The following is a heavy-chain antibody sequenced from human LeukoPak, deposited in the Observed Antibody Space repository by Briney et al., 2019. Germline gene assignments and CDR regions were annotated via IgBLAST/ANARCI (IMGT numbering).Heavy chain of an antibody. V-gene: IGHV4-30-4*08. CDR2: IYYSGST. Sequence: PSQTLSLTCTVSGGSISSGDYYWSWIRQPPGKGLEWIGYIYYSGSTYYNPSLKSRVTISVDTSKNQFSLKLSSVTAADTAVYYCARGLVFGVVITGVDYWGQGTLVTVSS. J-gene: IGHJ4*02. D-gene: IGHD3-3*01. CDR1: GGSISSGDYY. CDR3: ARGLVFGVVITGVDY.